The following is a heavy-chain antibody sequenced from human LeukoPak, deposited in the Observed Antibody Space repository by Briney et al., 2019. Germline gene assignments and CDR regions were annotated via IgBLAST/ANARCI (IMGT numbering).Heavy chain of an antibody. D-gene: IGHD3-10*01. V-gene: IGHV4-59*01. CDR2: IYYSGST. Sequence: SETLSLTCTVSGGSISSYYWSWIRQPPGKGLEWIGYIYYSGSTNYNPSLKSRVTISVDTSKNQFSLKPSSVTAADTAVYYCARTRYYYGSRSYGAPYYFDYWGQGTLVTVSS. J-gene: IGHJ4*02. CDR1: GGSISSYY. CDR3: ARTRYYYGSRSYGAPYYFDY.